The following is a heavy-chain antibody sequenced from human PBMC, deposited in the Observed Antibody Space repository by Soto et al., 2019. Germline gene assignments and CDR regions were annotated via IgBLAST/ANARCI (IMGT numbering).Heavy chain of an antibody. J-gene: IGHJ4*02. CDR1: GYTFSSYD. Sequence: QVQLVQSGAEVKKPGASVKVSCKASGYTFSSYDINWVRQATGQGLEWMGWMIPNSGKIGYAQKFQGRLTMTRNTSISTAYMELSSLRSEATAVYYCARDYGDYSGDYWGQGTLVTVSS. V-gene: IGHV1-8*01. CDR2: MIPNSGKI. CDR3: ARDYGDYSGDY. D-gene: IGHD4-17*01.